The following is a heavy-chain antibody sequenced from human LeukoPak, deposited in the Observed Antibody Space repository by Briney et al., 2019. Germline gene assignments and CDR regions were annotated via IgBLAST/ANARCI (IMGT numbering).Heavy chain of an antibody. D-gene: IGHD4-23*01. CDR1: GYTFSGHY. J-gene: IGHJ4*02. Sequence: GASVKVSCKASGYTFSGHYMHWVRQAPGQGLEWMGWINPDSGGTNSAQKFQGRVTMTRDTSISTAYMELTRLTSDDTAVYYCARDSHDYGGNVVGYWGQGTLVTVSS. V-gene: IGHV1-2*02. CDR2: INPDSGGT. CDR3: ARDSHDYGGNVVGY.